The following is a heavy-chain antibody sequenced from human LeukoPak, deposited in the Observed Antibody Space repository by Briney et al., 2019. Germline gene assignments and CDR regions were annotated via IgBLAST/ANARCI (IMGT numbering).Heavy chain of an antibody. CDR1: GSTFSSYS. J-gene: IGHJ5*02. CDR3: AKDYSGSSPWWFDP. CDR2: ISASGGST. Sequence: PGGSLRLSCAASGSTFSSYSISWVRQAPGKGLEWVSAISASGGSTYYADSVKGRFTISRDNSKNTLYLQVNSLRAEDTAVYYCAKDYSGSSPWWFDPWGQGTLVTVSS. V-gene: IGHV3-23*01. D-gene: IGHD1-26*01.